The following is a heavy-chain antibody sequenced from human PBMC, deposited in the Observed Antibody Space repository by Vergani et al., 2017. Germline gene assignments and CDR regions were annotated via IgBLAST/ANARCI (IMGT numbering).Heavy chain of an antibody. J-gene: IGHJ6*02. Sequence: QVQLVESGGGVVQPGRSLRLSCAASGFTFSSYAMHWVRQAPGKGLEWVAVISYDGSNKYYADSVKGRFTISRDNSKNTLYLQMNSLRAEDTAVYYCAKDFGGYSSSWSQGGYYYGMDVWGQGTTVTVSS. CDR2: ISYDGSNK. CDR1: GFTFSSYA. CDR3: AKDFGGYSSSWSQGGYYYGMDV. V-gene: IGHV3-30*04. D-gene: IGHD6-13*01.